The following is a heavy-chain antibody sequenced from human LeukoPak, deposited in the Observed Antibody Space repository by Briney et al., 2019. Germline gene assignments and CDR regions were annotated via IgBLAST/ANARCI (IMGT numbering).Heavy chain of an antibody. CDR1: GFNFNSNA. CDR2: ITAPGDAT. V-gene: IGHV3-23*01. D-gene: IGHD2-8*01. J-gene: IGHJ4*02. CDR3: AKAFGTNGYFQLPIDF. Sequence: GGSLRLSCATSGFNFNSNAMIWVRQAPGKGLECVSAITAPGDATYYADSVKGRFSISRDNSKNTLYLLLNSLRVEDTALYYCAKAFGTNGYFQLPIDFWGQGTLVTVXS.